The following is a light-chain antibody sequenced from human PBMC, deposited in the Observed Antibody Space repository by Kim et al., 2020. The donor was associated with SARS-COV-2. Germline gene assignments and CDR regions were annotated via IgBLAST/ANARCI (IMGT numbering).Light chain of an antibody. V-gene: IGKV1-39*01. Sequence: SASVGDRVTITCQASHSVTRNVNWYQQKPGKAPKLLIYAASSLQGGVPSRFSGSESGTDFTLTISSLQPEDFATYYCQQSYSTPFTFGQGTKLEI. J-gene: IGKJ2*01. CDR1: HSVTRN. CDR2: AAS. CDR3: QQSYSTPFT.